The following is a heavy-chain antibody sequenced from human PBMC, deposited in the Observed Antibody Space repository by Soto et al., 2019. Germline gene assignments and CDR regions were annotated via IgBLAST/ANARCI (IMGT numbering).Heavy chain of an antibody. Sequence: PSETLSLTCTVSGGSFSSYYWSWIRQAPGKGLEWIGYIYYTGSTNYNPSLKSRVTILVDTSKNQFSLKLRSVTAADAAVYYCARTPYSFGLYFFDYWAQGTLVTVSS. CDR1: GGSFSSYY. J-gene: IGHJ4*02. CDR3: ARTPYSFGLYFFDY. V-gene: IGHV4-59*12. CDR2: IYYTGST. D-gene: IGHD5-18*01.